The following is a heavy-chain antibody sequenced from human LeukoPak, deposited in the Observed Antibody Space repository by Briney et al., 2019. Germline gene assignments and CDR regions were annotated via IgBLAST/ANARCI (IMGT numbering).Heavy chain of an antibody. D-gene: IGHD4-17*01. Sequence: GGSLRLSCTVSGFTVSTYTIHWVRQAPGEGLQWVSLLSHDGSVRYGDSVRGRFTISRDNSKNTLYLQMNSLRAEDTAVYYCARDDFGTLDYWGQGTLGTVSS. CDR2: LSHDGSVR. V-gene: IGHV3-30*04. CDR3: ARDDFGTLDY. CDR1: GFTVSTYT. J-gene: IGHJ4*02.